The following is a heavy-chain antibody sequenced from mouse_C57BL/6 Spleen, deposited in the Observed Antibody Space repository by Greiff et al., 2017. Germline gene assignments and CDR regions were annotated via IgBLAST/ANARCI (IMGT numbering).Heavy chain of an antibody. V-gene: IGHV1-82*01. CDR3: ASHLSDYFDY. J-gene: IGHJ2*01. Sequence: VQLQQSGPELVKPGASVKISCKASGYAFSSSWMNWVKQRPGKGLEWIGRIYPGDGDTNYNGKFKGKATLTADKASSTAYMQLSSLTSEDSAVYFCASHLSDYFDYWGQGTTLTVSS. CDR2: IYPGDGDT. CDR1: GYAFSSSW.